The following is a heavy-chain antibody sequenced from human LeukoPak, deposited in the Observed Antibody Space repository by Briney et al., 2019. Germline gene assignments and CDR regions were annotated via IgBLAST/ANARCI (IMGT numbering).Heavy chain of an antibody. CDR2: IKQDGSEK. J-gene: IGHJ3*01. V-gene: IGHV3-7*01. CDR3: ARQVISSGWYPTV. Sequence: GGSLRLSCAASGFTFSSYWMSWVRQAPGKGLEWVANIKQDGSEKYYVDSVKGRFTISRDNAKNSLYLQMNSLRAEDTAVYYCARQVISSGWYPTVWGQGTMVTVSS. CDR1: GFTFSSYW. D-gene: IGHD6-19*01.